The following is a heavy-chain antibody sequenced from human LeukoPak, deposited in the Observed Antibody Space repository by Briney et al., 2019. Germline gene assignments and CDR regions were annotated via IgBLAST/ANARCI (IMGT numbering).Heavy chain of an antibody. D-gene: IGHD2-21*02. V-gene: IGHV4-31*03. CDR2: IYYSGST. Sequence: PSETLSLTCTVSGGSISSGGYYWSWIRQHPGKGLEWIGYIYYSGSTYYNPSLKSRVTISVDTSKNQFSLELTSVTAADTAVYYCARLDCGGDCYPDYWGQGTLVTVSS. J-gene: IGHJ4*02. CDR3: ARLDCGGDCYPDY. CDR1: GGSISSGGYY.